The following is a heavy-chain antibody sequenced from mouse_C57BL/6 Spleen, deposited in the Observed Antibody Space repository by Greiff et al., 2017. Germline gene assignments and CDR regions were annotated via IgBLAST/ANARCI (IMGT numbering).Heavy chain of an antibody. Sequence: VQLVESGAELVRPGASVTLSCKASGYTFTDYEMHWVKQTPVHGLEWIGAIDPETGGTAYNQKFKGKAILTADKSSSTAYMELRSLTSEDSAVYYCTRHGAFDYWGQGTTLTVSS. CDR2: IDPETGGT. V-gene: IGHV1-15*01. CDR1: GYTFTDYE. J-gene: IGHJ2*01. CDR3: TRHGAFDY.